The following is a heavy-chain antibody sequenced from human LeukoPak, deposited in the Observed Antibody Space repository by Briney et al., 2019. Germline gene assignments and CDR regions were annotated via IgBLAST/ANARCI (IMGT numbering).Heavy chain of an antibody. CDR3: ARLLGYCTVTSCSYMDV. Sequence: SETLSVTCTVPGGFISSYYWSWVRQPPEKGLEWIANIYTSGSTNYNPSLRRRVTISVDTFKSQFSLKLSSVTAADTAVYYCARLLGYCTVTSCSYMDVWGKGTTVTVSS. V-gene: IGHV4-4*08. D-gene: IGHD2-2*01. CDR2: IYTSGST. CDR1: GGFISSYY. J-gene: IGHJ6*03.